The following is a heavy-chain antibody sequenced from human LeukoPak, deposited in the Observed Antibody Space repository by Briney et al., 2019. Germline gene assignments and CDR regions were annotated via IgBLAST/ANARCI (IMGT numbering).Heavy chain of an antibody. D-gene: IGHD5-24*01. CDR3: ARGPWGDGYNYAYYYYMDV. CDR1: GYTFTGYY. Sequence: ASAKVSCKASGYTFTGYYMHWVRQATGQGLEWMGWMNPNSGNTGYAQKFQGRVTMTRNTSISTAYMELSSLRSEDTAVYYCARGPWGDGYNYAYYYYMDVWGKGTTVTISS. CDR2: MNPNSGNT. J-gene: IGHJ6*03. V-gene: IGHV1-8*02.